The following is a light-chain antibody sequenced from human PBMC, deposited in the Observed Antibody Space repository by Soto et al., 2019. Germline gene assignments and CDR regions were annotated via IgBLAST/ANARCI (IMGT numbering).Light chain of an antibody. J-gene: IGLJ2*01. CDR3: RSYESSITMV. CDR1: SSNIGEYNF. CDR2: GVS. V-gene: IGLV2-14*01. Sequence: QSVLTQPPSVSGSPGQTITISCTGSSSNIGEYNFVSWYQQHPGTAPKLMIYGVSNRPSGVSDRFSGSKSGNTASLSISGLQAEDEADYYCRSYESSITMVFGGGTKLTVL.